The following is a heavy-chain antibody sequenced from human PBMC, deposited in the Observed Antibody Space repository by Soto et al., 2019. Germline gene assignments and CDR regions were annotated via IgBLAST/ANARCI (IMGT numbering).Heavy chain of an antibody. D-gene: IGHD4-4*01. Sequence: GGSLRLSCAASGFTFSDYYMSWIRQAPGKGLEWVSYISSSGSTIYYADSVKGRFTISRDNAKNSLYLQMNSLRAEDTAVYYCARTPHELYSNYYFDYWGQGTLVTVSS. CDR3: ARTPHELYSNYYFDY. CDR2: ISSSGSTI. J-gene: IGHJ4*02. CDR1: GFTFSDYY. V-gene: IGHV3-11*01.